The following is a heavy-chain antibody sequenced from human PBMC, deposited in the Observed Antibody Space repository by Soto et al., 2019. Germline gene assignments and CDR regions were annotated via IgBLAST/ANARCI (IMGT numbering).Heavy chain of an antibody. J-gene: IGHJ4*02. CDR2: INHSGST. CDR1: GGSFSGYY. Sequence: QVQLQQWCAGLLKPSETLSLTCAVYGGSFSGYYWSWIRQPPGKGLEWIGEINHSGSTNYNPSLKSRGTISVDTSKNEFSLKLSSVTAADTAVYYCARAFSSSWYSYWGQGTLGTVSS. D-gene: IGHD6-13*01. V-gene: IGHV4-34*01. CDR3: ARAFSSSWYSY.